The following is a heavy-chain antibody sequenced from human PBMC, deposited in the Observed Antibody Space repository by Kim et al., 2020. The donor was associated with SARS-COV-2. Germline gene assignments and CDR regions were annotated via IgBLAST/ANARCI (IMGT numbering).Heavy chain of an antibody. Sequence: GGSLRLSCAASGFTFSNAWMSWVRQAPGKGLEWVGRIKSKTDGGTTDYAAPVKGRFTISRDDSKNTLYLQMNSLKTEDTAVYYCTTAYSSSWTNWFDPWGQGTLVTVSS. J-gene: IGHJ5*02. CDR3: TTAYSSSWTNWFDP. D-gene: IGHD6-13*01. CDR2: IKSKTDGGTT. V-gene: IGHV3-15*01. CDR1: GFTFSNAW.